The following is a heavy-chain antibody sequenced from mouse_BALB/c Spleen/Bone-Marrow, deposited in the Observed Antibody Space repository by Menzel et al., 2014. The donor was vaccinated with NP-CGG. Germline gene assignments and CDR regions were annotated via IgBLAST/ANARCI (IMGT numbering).Heavy chain of an antibody. J-gene: IGHJ4*01. V-gene: IGHV2-9*02. CDR1: GFSLTSYG. CDR2: IWVGGST. Sequence: VMLVESGPGLVAPSQSLSITCTVSGFSLTSYGVHWVRQPPGKGLEWLGVIWVGGSTSFFLKMNSLQTDDTAMYYCARDGYDWGGAMDYWGQGTSVTVSS. D-gene: IGHD2-2*01. CDR3: ARDGYDWGGAMDY.